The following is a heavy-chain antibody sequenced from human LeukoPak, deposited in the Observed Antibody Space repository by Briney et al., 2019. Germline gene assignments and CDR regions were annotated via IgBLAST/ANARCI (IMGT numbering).Heavy chain of an antibody. CDR1: GFTFSSYG. CDR2: IWYDGSNK. J-gene: IGHJ4*02. V-gene: IGHV3-33*06. CDR3: AKGRDYYDSSGYFY. D-gene: IGHD3-22*01. Sequence: GGSLRLSCAASGFTFSSYGTHWVRQAPGKGLEWVAVIWYDGSNKYYADSVKGRFTISRDNSKNTLYLQMNSLRAEDTAVYYCAKGRDYYDSSGYFYWGQGTLVTVSS.